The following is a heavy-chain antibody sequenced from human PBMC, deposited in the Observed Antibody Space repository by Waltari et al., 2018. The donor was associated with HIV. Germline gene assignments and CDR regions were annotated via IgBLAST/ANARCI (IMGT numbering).Heavy chain of an antibody. Sequence: EVLLVDSGGGWVQPGGSLRLSCGTYGSTLCSYWMRWVRQAPGQGLECVANIKPDGSETYYVDSVKGRFTSSRDNAKNSVYLQMDSLRVEDTALYFCARDTGSQYYYYGMDVWGQGTMVSVS. J-gene: IGHJ6*02. CDR3: ARDTGSQYYYYGMDV. V-gene: IGHV3-7*01. CDR1: GSTLCSYW. D-gene: IGHD3-10*01. CDR2: IKPDGSET.